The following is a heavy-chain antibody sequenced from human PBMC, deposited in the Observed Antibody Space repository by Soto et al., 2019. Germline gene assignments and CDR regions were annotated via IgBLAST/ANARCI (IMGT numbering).Heavy chain of an antibody. D-gene: IGHD3-22*01. CDR1: GVTFSNYA. CDR2: IKTNTDYGTT. V-gene: IGHV3-15*01. CDR3: CTDVQARCYYDGSGYFPD. J-gene: IGHJ4*02. Sequence: PGGSLRLSCTVSGVTFSNYAMNWVRQAPGKGLEWVGRIKTNTDYGTTDYATPVKGRFLISRDDSKDTLFLQMNSMKTEDTAVYFCCTDVQARCYYDGSGYFPDWGQGTLVTVSS.